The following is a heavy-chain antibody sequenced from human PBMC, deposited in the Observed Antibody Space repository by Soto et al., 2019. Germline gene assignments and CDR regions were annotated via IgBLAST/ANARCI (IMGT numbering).Heavy chain of an antibody. CDR1: GFTFSSYG. V-gene: IGHV3-33*01. Sequence: SLRLSCAASGFTFSSYGMHWVRQAPGKGLEWVAVIWYDGSNKYYADSVKGRFTISRDNSKNTLYLQMNSLRAEDTAVYYCARDRYVDSSSPGIAVGGNYFDYWGQGILVTVSS. CDR3: ARDRYVDSSSPGIAVGGNYFDY. J-gene: IGHJ4*02. CDR2: IWYDGSNK. D-gene: IGHD6-19*01.